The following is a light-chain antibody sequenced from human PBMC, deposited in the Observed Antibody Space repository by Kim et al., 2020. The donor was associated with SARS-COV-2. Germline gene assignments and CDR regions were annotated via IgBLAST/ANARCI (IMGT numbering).Light chain of an antibody. CDR2: AAS. Sequence: ASVGNRVTITCRASQGISNYLARYQRKPGKVPKLLSYAASALRSGVPSRFSGSGSGTDFTLTITSLQPEDVAVYYCQQCKGAPWTFGHGTKVDIK. CDR3: QQCKGAPWT. J-gene: IGKJ1*01. CDR1: QGISNY. V-gene: IGKV1-27*01.